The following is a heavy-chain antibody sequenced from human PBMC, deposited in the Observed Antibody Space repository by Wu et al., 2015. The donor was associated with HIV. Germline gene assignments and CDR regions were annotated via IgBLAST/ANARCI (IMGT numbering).Heavy chain of an antibody. CDR1: GHSVTELS. J-gene: IGHJ6*02. Sequence: QVQLIQSGAEVKRPGASVKVSCKVSGHSVTELSMHWVRQSPGQGLEWMGWINPNSGGTNYAQKFQGRVTMTRDTSISTAYMELSRLRSDDTAVYYCARDRYYYDSSGPKVDYYYYYGMDVWGQGTTVTVSS. V-gene: IGHV1-2*02. CDR3: ARDRYYYDSSGPKVDYYYYYGMDV. D-gene: IGHD3-22*01. CDR2: INPNSGGT.